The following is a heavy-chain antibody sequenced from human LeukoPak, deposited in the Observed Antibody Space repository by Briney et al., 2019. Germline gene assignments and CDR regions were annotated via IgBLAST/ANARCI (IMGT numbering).Heavy chain of an antibody. Sequence: GGSLRLSCAASGFTFSAYEMNWVRQAPGKGLERVSDISSSGSTIYYADSVKGRFTISRDNAKNSLYLRMNSLRAEDTAAYYCARVGKAAHAPGDYWGQGTLVTVSS. J-gene: IGHJ4*02. CDR2: ISSSGSTI. CDR1: GFTFSAYE. D-gene: IGHD6-13*01. V-gene: IGHV3-48*03. CDR3: ARVGKAAHAPGDY.